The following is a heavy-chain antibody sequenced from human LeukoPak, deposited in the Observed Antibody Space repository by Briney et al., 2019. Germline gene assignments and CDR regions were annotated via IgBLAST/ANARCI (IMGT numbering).Heavy chain of an antibody. CDR1: GYTFTTSG. Sequence: ASVKVSCKDSGYTFTTSGISWVRQAPGQGLEWMGWISPYNGNTNYAQKVQGRVTMTTDTSTSTAHMELRTLRSDDTAVYYCARGLGATTFADFDYWGQGTLVTVSS. J-gene: IGHJ4*02. CDR2: ISPYNGNT. V-gene: IGHV1-18*01. D-gene: IGHD1-26*01. CDR3: ARGLGATTFADFDY.